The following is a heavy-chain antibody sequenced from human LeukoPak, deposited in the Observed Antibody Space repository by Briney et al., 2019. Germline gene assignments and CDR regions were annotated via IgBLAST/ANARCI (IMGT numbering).Heavy chain of an antibody. CDR1: GGSISSSSYY. CDR3: AKYGYCTNGVCYTGGNFDY. D-gene: IGHD2-8*01. J-gene: IGHJ4*02. Sequence: PSETLSLTCTVSGGSISSSSYYWGWIRQPPGKGLAWIGNIYYTGSTYYNPSLKSRVTISVDTSKNQFSLRLSSVTAADTAVYYCAKYGYCTNGVCYTGGNFDYWGQGTLVTVSS. V-gene: IGHV4-39*07. CDR2: IYYTGST.